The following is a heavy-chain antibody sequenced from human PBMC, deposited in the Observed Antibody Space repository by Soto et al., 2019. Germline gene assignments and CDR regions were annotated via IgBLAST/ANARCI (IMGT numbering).Heavy chain of an antibody. CDR1: GGSISSGGYY. CDR2: INHSGST. V-gene: IGHV4-61*08. Sequence: SETLSLTCTVSGGSISSGGYYWSWIRQHPGMGLEWIGEINHSGSTNYNPSLKSRVTMSVDTSKNQFSLTLNSVTAADTATYYCARGGISHWAYFYYMDVWDRGTTVTVSS. J-gene: IGHJ6*03. D-gene: IGHD2-21*01. CDR3: ARGGISHWAYFYYMDV.